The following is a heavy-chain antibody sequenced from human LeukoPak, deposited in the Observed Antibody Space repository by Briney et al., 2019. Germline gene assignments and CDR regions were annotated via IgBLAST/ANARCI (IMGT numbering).Heavy chain of an antibody. CDR1: GFTFSSNG. V-gene: IGHV3-23*01. CDR2: VSGSGDST. D-gene: IGHD3-10*01. J-gene: IGHJ4*02. CDR3: AKSYNYGSGSYYNHFDS. Sequence: GGSLRLSCAATGFTFSSNGMNWVRQAPGKGLEWVSTVSGSGDSTYYADSVKGRFTLSRDNSKNTLSLQMNSLRAEDTALYYCAKSYNYGSGSYYNHFDSWGQGTLVTVSS.